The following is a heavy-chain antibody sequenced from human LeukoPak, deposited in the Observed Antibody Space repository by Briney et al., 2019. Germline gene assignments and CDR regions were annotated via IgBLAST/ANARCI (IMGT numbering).Heavy chain of an antibody. CDR1: GYTFTGYY. D-gene: IGHD6-6*01. CDR3: ARGKIAARPDPFDY. J-gene: IGHJ4*02. V-gene: IGHV1-2*06. Sequence: ASVKVSCKASGYTFTGYYMHWVRQAPGQGLEWMGRINPNSGGTNYAQKFQGRVTMTRDTSISTAYMELSRLRSDDTAVYYCARGKIAARPDPFDYWGQGNLVTVSS. CDR2: INPNSGGT.